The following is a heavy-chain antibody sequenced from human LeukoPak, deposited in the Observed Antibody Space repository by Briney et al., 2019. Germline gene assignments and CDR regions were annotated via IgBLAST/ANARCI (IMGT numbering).Heavy chain of an antibody. J-gene: IGHJ4*02. CDR2: MNEDGSEK. CDR1: GFTFSSYA. D-gene: IGHD4-11*01. Sequence: PGRSLRLSCAASGFTFSSYAMHWVRQAPGKGLEWVANMNEDGSEKNYVDSVKGRFTISRDNAQDSLYLQMNSLRAEDTAVSYCARDRGYSNFDYWGQGTLLTVSS. CDR3: ARDRGYSNFDY. V-gene: IGHV3-7*01.